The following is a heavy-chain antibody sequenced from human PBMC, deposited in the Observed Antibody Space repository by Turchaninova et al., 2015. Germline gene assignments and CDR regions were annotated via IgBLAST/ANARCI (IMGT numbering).Heavy chain of an antibody. CDR2: IRHYHGKP. CDR1: GYTFTNYG. V-gene: IGHV1-18*01. J-gene: IGHJ4*02. Sequence: QVQLVQSGAEVKKPGASVKVSCKASGYTFTNYGISWVRQAPGHGLEGFGWIRHYHGKPILAKYPQGQIHHHTTHNHKKKADRDRRSWKSDETAVYYCARGVGSSSYYFDYWGQGTLVTVSS. D-gene: IGHD6-6*01. CDR3: ARGVGSSSYYFDY.